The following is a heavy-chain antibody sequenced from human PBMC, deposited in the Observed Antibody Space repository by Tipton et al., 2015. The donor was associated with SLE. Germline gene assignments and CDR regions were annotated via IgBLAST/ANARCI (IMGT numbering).Heavy chain of an antibody. CDR2: IYNTASA. V-gene: IGHV4-59*01. CDR3: ARVALGGVDY. D-gene: IGHD3-16*01. J-gene: IGHJ4*02. Sequence: TLSLTCTVSGGSISTYYWGWIRQPPGKGLEWIGSIYNTASANYNPSLKSRVTISIDTSKNQFSLKLSSVTAADTAVYYCARVALGGVDYWGQGTLVTVSS. CDR1: GGSISTYY.